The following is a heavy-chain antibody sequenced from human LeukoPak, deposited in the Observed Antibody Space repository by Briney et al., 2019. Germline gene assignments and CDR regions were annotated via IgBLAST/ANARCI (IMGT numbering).Heavy chain of an antibody. CDR1: GFTFSNAR. CDR3: AKAGGNYSLGAFDI. D-gene: IGHD1-26*01. J-gene: IGHJ3*02. V-gene: IGHV3-23*01. CDR2: TSASGART. Sequence: GGSLRLSCAASGFTFSNARMSWVRQAPGKGLEWVSITSASGARTYYADSVKGRFTISRDNSKNTLYLQMNSLRAEDTAIYYCAKAGGNYSLGAFDIWGQGTMVTVSS.